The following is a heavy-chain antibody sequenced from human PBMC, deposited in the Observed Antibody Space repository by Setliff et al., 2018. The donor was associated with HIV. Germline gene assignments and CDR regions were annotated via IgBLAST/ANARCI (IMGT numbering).Heavy chain of an antibody. Sequence: PGGSLRLSCAASGFTFSEAWMSWVRQAPGKGLEWVSYISSSGTTIYYADSVKGRFTISRDNAENSLYLQMNSLRAEDTAVYYCARDNGRYFDRGWFDPWGQGALVTVSS. CDR3: ARDNGRYFDRGWFDP. CDR2: ISSSGTTI. CDR1: GFTFSEAW. D-gene: IGHD3-9*01. J-gene: IGHJ5*02. V-gene: IGHV3-11*04.